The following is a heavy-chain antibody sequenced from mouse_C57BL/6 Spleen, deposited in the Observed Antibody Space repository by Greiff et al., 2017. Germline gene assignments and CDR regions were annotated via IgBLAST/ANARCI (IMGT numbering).Heavy chain of an antibody. V-gene: IGHV1-72*01. CDR1: GYTFTSCW. Sequence: VQLQQPGAELVKPGASVKLSCKASGYTFTSCWKHWLKQRPGRGIVWCGRIEPNSGGTKYNQKFKSKATLTVDKPSSTAYMQPSSLASEDSAVYSCARSGDLLPYAMDYWGQGTSVTVSS. CDR3: ARSGDLLPYAMDY. D-gene: IGHD2-1*01. J-gene: IGHJ4*01. CDR2: IEPNSGGT.